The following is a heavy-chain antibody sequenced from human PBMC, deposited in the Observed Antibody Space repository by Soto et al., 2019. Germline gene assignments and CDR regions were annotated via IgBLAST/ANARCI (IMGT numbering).Heavy chain of an antibody. D-gene: IGHD6-19*01. J-gene: IGHJ5*02. CDR1: GYTFTSYG. CDR3: ARETLSSVRGDNWFDP. V-gene: IGHV1-18*01. Sequence: GASVKVSCKASGYTFTSYGISWVRQAPGQGLEWMGWISAYNGNTNYAQKHQGRVTMTTDTSTSTAYMELRSLRSDDTAVYYCARETLSSVRGDNWFDPWGQGTLVTVSS. CDR2: ISAYNGNT.